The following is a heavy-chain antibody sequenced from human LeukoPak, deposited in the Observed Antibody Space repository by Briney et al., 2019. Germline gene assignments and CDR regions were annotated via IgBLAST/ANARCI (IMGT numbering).Heavy chain of an antibody. V-gene: IGHV1-69*13. CDR3: ASGRSSPTGMYYFDY. CDR1: GGTFSSYA. D-gene: IGHD6-13*01. CDR2: IIPIFGTA. J-gene: IGHJ4*02. Sequence: ASVKVSCKASGGTFSSYAISWVRQAPGQGLEWMGGIIPIFGTANYAQKFQGRVTITADESTSTAYMELSSLRSEDTAVYYCASGRSSPTGMYYFDYWGQGTLVTVSP.